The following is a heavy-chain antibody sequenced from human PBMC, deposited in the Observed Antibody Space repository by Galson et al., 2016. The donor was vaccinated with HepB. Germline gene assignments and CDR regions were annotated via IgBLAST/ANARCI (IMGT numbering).Heavy chain of an antibody. V-gene: IGHV4-39*01. D-gene: IGHD3-22*01. J-gene: IGHJ2*01. CDR3: ARSGYYYDSSGWAWYFDL. CDR2: IYYSGTT. CDR1: GGSISSSGYY. Sequence: SETLSLTCTVSGGSISSSGYYWGWIRQPPGKGLEWIGSIYYSGTTYYNPSLESRVTISVDMSKNQFSLKLNSVTAADTAVFYCARSGYYYDSSGWAWYFDLWGRGTLVTVAS.